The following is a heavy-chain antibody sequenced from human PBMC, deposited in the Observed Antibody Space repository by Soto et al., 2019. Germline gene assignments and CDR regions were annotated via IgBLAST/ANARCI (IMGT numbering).Heavy chain of an antibody. D-gene: IGHD1-26*01. CDR2: INAGNGNT. V-gene: IGHV1-3*01. J-gene: IGHJ3*02. CDR1: GYTFTSYA. CDR3: ARGATGRGAFDI. Sequence: ASVKVSCKASGYTFTSYAMHWVRQAPGQRLEWMGWINAGNGNTKYSQKFQGRVTITRDTSASTAYMELSSLRSEDTAVYYCARGATGRGAFDIWGQGTMVTVSS.